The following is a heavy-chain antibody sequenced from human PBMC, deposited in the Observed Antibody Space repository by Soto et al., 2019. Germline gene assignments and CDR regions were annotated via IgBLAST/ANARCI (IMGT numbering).Heavy chain of an antibody. V-gene: IGHV3-74*01. J-gene: IGHJ6*02. CDR1: GFTFSSYW. Sequence: EVQLVESGGGLVQPGGSLRLSCAASGFTFSSYWMHWVRQDPGKGLVWVSRINSDGSSTTYADSVKGRFTISRDNAKNTRYPQMNSLRAEDTAVYYCAAGRTYYYYGMDVWGQGTTVTVSS. CDR3: AAGRTYYYYGMDV. CDR2: INSDGSST.